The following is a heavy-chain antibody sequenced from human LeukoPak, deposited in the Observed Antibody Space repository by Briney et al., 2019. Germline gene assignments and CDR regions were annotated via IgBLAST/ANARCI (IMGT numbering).Heavy chain of an antibody. Sequence: RASVNVSCTAAGYTFTAYYIHWVRQAPGQGLEWMGWINPNSGGTDYAQNFQGRVTLTRDTSITTAYMELSRLRSDDTAVYYCAKARGLYCSSISCYDCDVWGKGTTVTVSS. CDR3: AKARGLYCSSISCYDCDV. CDR2: INPNSGGT. V-gene: IGHV1-2*02. J-gene: IGHJ6*04. D-gene: IGHD2-2*01. CDR1: GYTFTAYY.